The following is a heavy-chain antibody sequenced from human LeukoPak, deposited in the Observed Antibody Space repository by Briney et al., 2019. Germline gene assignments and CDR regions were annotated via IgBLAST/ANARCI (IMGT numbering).Heavy chain of an antibody. Sequence: GGSLRLSCLTSGFTLSTNAMSWVRQAPGKGLEWISGISGSGASTYCADSVKGRFTLSRDDPRNTLYLQMNSLRGDDTAVYYCAKDVGKWESLHFFDYWGQGTLVTVSS. CDR1: GFTLSTNA. V-gene: IGHV3-23*01. CDR3: AKDVGKWESLHFFDY. CDR2: ISGSGAST. D-gene: IGHD1-26*01. J-gene: IGHJ4*02.